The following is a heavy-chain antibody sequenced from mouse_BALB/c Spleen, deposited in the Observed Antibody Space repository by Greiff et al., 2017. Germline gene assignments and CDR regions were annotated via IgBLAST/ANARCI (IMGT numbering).Heavy chain of an antibody. D-gene: IGHD1-1*01. J-gene: IGHJ3*01. Sequence: VQLQQSGPQLVRPGASVKISCKASGYSFTSYWMHWVKQRPGQGLEWIGMIDPSDSETRLNQKFKDKATLTVDKSSSTAYMQLSSPTSEDSAVYYCAVTTVVRGFAYWGQGTLVTVSA. CDR3: AVTTVVRGFAY. V-gene: IGHV1-74*01. CDR2: IDPSDSET. CDR1: GYSFTSYW.